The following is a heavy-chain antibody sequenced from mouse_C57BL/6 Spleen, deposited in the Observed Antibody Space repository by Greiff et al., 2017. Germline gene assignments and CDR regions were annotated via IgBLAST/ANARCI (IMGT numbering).Heavy chain of an antibody. J-gene: IGHJ2*01. Sequence: QVQLQQPGAELVRPGSSVKLSCKASGYTFTSYWMDWVKQRPGQGLEWIGNIYPSDSETHYNQKFKDKATLTVDKSSSTAYMQLSSLTSEDSAVYYCARRREVYYVDYWGQGTTLTVSS. V-gene: IGHV1-61*01. CDR2: IYPSDSET. CDR3: ARRREVYYVDY. CDR1: GYTFTSYW. D-gene: IGHD1-1*02.